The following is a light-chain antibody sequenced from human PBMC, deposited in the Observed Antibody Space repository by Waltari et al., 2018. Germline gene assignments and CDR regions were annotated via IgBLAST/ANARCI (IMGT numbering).Light chain of an antibody. V-gene: IGLV2-14*03. CDR1: TSDVDAYNY. J-gene: IGLJ3*02. CDR3: SSYTSTSTLWV. CDR2: DVY. Sequence: QSALTQPASVSGSPGQSITISCTGTTSDVDAYNYVSWYQQFPGKAPKLIIYDVYNRPSGVSTRVSGFKSGATASLTISGLQADDEAEYWCSSYTSTSTLWVFGGGTKLTV.